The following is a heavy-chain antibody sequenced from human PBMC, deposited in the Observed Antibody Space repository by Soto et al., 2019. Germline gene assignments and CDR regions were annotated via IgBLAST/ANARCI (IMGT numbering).Heavy chain of an antibody. CDR3: ARVHLVGGSYYYEYFDY. CDR2: TYYRSKWYN. D-gene: IGHD1-26*01. V-gene: IGHV6-1*01. J-gene: IGHJ4*02. CDR1: GDSVSSNSAA. Sequence: PSQTLSLTCAISGDSVSSNSAAWNWIRQSPSRGLEWLGRTYYRSKWYNDYAVSVKSRITINPDTSKNQFSLQLNSVTPEDTAVYYCARVHLVGGSYYYEYFDYWGQGTLVTVSS.